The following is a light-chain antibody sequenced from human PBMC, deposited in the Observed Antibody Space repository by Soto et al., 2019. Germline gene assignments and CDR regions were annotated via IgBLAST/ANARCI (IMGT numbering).Light chain of an antibody. CDR1: QGISSY. CDR3: QQLNSYPRT. CDR2: AAS. J-gene: IGKJ3*01. V-gene: IGKV1-9*01. Sequence: DIQLTQSPSFLSASVGDRVTITCRASQGISSYLAWYQQKPGKDPKLPIYAASTLQSGVPSRVSGSGSGTEFTLTISSLQPEDVATYYCQQLNSYPRTFGPGTKVDIK.